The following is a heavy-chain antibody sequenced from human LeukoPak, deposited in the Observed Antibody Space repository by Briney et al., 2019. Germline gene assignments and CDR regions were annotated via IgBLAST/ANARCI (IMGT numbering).Heavy chain of an antibody. J-gene: IGHJ4*02. CDR3: ARDSRGLRGILDY. Sequence: DSVKGRFTISRDNAKNSLYLQMNSLRAEDAAVYYCARDSRGLRGILDYWGQGTLVTVSS. D-gene: IGHD4-17*01. V-gene: IGHV3-7*01.